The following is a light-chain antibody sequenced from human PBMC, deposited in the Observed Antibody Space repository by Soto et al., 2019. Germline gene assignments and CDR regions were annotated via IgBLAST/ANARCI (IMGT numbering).Light chain of an antibody. Sequence: DIQLTQSPSFLSASVGDRVTITCRASQGISTYLAWYQQKLGKAPKLLIYDASTLQSGVPSRFSGSRSGTEFTLTISSLQPEDFATYYCQQFNSYPITFGQGTRLEIK. V-gene: IGKV1-9*01. CDR2: DAS. J-gene: IGKJ5*01. CDR3: QQFNSYPIT. CDR1: QGISTY.